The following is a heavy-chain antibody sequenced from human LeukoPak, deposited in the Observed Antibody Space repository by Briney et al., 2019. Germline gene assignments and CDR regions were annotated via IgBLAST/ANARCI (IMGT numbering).Heavy chain of an antibody. J-gene: IGHJ5*02. D-gene: IGHD5-18*01. CDR1: GFTFSSYS. V-gene: IGHV3-21*01. CDR3: SRDRGKRVETSMVGFP. CDR2: ISSSSTYT. Sequence: GGSLRLSCAASGFTFSSYSMNWVRQAPGKGLEWVSSISSSSTYTYYADSVKGRFTISRDNAKNSLYLQMNNLRAEDTAVYYCSRDRGKRVETSMVGFPWGQGTLVTVSS.